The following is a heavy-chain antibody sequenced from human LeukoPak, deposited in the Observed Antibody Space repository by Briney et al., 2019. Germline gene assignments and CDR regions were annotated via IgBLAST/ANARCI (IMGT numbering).Heavy chain of an antibody. CDR2: INTNTGNP. Sequence: ASVKVSCKASGYTFTSYAMNWVRQAPGQGLEWMGWINTNTGNPTYAQGFTGRFVFSLDTSVSTAYLQISSLKAEDTAVYYCARSKAPVGWYPWGELYYFDYWGQGTLVTVSS. J-gene: IGHJ4*02. D-gene: IGHD3-16*01. V-gene: IGHV7-4-1*02. CDR3: ARSKAPVGWYPWGELYYFDY. CDR1: GYTFTSYA.